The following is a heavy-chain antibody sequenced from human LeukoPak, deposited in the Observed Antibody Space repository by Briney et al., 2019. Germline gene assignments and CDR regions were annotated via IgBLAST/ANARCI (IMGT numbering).Heavy chain of an antibody. D-gene: IGHD6-19*01. CDR2: IQTKSDGATV. CDR1: GFTFNTAW. J-gene: IGHJ5*01. Sequence: PGGSLRLSCAASGFTFNTAWMGWVRQLPGKGLEWVGRIQTKSDGATVSYPIPVKGRVTISRDDSKNTVSLQIDDVRTEDTAVYYCTVLSVWHFDSWGQGTLVIVSA. CDR3: TVLSVWHFDS. V-gene: IGHV3-15*01.